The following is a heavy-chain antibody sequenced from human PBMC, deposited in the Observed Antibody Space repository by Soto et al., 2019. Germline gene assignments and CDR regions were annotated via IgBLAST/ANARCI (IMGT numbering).Heavy chain of an antibody. CDR3: AKEEEKGSYGDYVGGSFFGY. Sequence: EVQLLESGGGLVQPGGSLRLSCAASGFTFSSYAMSWVRQPPGKGLEWVSAISGSGGSTYYADSVKGRFTISRDNSKNTLYLQINSLRAEDTAVYYCAKEEEKGSYGDYVGGSFFGYWGQGTLVPVSS. V-gene: IGHV3-23*01. CDR1: GFTFSSYA. J-gene: IGHJ4*02. D-gene: IGHD4-17*01. CDR2: ISGSGGST.